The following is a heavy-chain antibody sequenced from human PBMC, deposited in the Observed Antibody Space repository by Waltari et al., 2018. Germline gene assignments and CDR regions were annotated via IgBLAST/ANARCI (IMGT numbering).Heavy chain of an antibody. CDR1: CDSVTSGRYY. CDR3: ARAFGSGSYAWFDS. Sequence: QLQLQESGPGLVKPSETLSLPCPVSCDSVTSGRYYWGWIRQPPRKGLEWIGIMYYRGSSYSNPSLKSRVTISVDTSKNQFSLKLSSVAAADTAVYYCARAFGSGSYAWFDSWGQGTLVTVSS. CDR2: MYYRGSS. D-gene: IGHD3-10*01. V-gene: IGHV4-39*01. J-gene: IGHJ5*01.